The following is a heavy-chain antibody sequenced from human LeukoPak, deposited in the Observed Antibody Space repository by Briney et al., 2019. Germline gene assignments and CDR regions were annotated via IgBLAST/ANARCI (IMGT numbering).Heavy chain of an antibody. Sequence: SVQVSCKASGGTFSSYAISWVRQAPGQGLEWMGGIIPIFGTANYAQKFQGRVKITADESTSTAYMELSSLRSEDTAGYYCARDCSSTSCYGRAFDIWGQGTMVTVSS. CDR2: IIPIFGTA. J-gene: IGHJ3*02. CDR3: ARDCSSTSCYGRAFDI. D-gene: IGHD2-2*01. V-gene: IGHV1-69*13. CDR1: GGTFSSYA.